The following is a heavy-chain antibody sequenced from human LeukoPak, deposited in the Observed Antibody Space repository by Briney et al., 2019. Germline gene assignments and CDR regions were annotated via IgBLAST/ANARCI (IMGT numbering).Heavy chain of an antibody. Sequence: SETLSLTCTVSSYSISSGYYWSWIRQPAGRGLEWIGHIHTSGTMNYNASLKSRVRISVETSKNQFSLRLSSVTAADTAVYFCARGILRDYYDSSGFYHRGGVGYWGQGTLVTVSS. D-gene: IGHD3-22*01. J-gene: IGHJ4*02. CDR1: SYSISSGYY. CDR3: ARGILRDYYDSSGFYHRGGVGY. V-gene: IGHV4-61*09. CDR2: IHTSGTM.